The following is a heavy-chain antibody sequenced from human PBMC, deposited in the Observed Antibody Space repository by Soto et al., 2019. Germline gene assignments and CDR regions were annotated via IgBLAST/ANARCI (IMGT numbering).Heavy chain of an antibody. Sequence: PGVSMKISCKGAGYNFIGYWSGWVRQKTGKGLEWMGIIYPGDSDTRYSPSFQGQVTISADKSISTAYLQWSSLKASDTAMYYCARLAVVITTDWFDPWGQGTLVTVSS. CDR3: ARLAVVITTDWFDP. D-gene: IGHD3-22*01. V-gene: IGHV5-51*01. CDR2: IYPGDSDT. CDR1: GYNFIGYW. J-gene: IGHJ5*02.